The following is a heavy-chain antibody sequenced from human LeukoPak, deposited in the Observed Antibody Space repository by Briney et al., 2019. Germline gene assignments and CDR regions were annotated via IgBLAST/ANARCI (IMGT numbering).Heavy chain of an antibody. J-gene: IGHJ4*02. CDR2: VIPILGIA. CDR3: ARDRRYYDSSGYSIDY. V-gene: IGHV1-69*04. CDR1: GGTFSSYT. D-gene: IGHD3-22*01. Sequence: ASVKVSCKASGGTFSSYTISWVRQAPGQGLEWMGRVIPILGIANYAQKLQGRVTITADKSTSTAYMELSSLRSEDTAVYYCARDRRYYDSSGYSIDYWGQGTLVTVSS.